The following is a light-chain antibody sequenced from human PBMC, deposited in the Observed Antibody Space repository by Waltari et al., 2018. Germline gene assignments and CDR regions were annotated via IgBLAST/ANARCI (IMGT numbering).Light chain of an antibody. J-gene: IGLJ1*01. CDR3: SSYPHSYTFV. CDR1: SNNLGSFIV. Sequence: QSALTQPDSVSGSPGQSITISCTGTSNNLGSFIVVPWYQQYPGKAPTLIIYEDNERPSGVSTRFSGSKSGNTASLTISGLQAEDEADYFCSSYPHSYTFVFGTGTKVTVL. CDR2: EDN. V-gene: IGLV2-23*01.